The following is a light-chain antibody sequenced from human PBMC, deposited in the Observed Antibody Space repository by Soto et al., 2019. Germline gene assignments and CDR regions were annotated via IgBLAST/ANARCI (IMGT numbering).Light chain of an antibody. V-gene: IGLV1-40*01. CDR1: SSNIGAGYE. J-gene: IGLJ2*01. CDR3: QSYDRSLSGSV. CDR2: GNS. Sequence: QSVLTQPPSVSGAPGQRVTISCTGSSSNIGAGYEVHWYQQLPGTAPKLLIYGNSNRPSGVPDRFSGSKSGTSASLAITGLQAEDDADYYCQSYDRSLSGSVFGGGTKLTVL.